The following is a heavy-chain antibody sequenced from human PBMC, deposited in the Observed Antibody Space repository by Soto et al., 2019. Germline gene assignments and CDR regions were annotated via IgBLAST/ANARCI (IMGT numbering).Heavy chain of an antibody. CDR1: GYTFTSYG. V-gene: IGHV1-18*01. Sequence: ASVKVSCKASGYTFTSYGISWVRQAPGQGLEWMGWISAYNGNTKYAQKLQGRVTMTTDTSTSTAYMELRSLRSDDTAVYDCARGYKPGDAFDIWGQGTMVTVSS. CDR2: ISAYNGNT. D-gene: IGHD1-1*01. J-gene: IGHJ3*02. CDR3: ARGYKPGDAFDI.